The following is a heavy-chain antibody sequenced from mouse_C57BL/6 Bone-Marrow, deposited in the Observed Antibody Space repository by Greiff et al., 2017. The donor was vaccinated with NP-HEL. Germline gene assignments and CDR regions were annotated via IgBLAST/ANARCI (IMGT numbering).Heavy chain of an antibody. CDR3: ATYYNNYEDAMDY. CDR1: GFTFSSYA. V-gene: IGHV5-4*03. J-gene: IGHJ4*01. D-gene: IGHD2-5*01. CDR2: ISDGGSYT. Sequence: DVMLVESGGGLVKPGGSLKLSCAASGFTFSSYAMSWVRQTPEKRLEWVATISDGGSYTYYPDNVKGRFTISRDNAKNNLYLQMSHLKSEDTAMYYCATYYNNYEDAMDYWGQGTSVTVSS.